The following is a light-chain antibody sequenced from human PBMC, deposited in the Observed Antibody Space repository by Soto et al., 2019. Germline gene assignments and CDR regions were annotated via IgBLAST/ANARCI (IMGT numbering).Light chain of an antibody. V-gene: IGLV2-23*01. CDR1: SSDVGSYNL. Sequence: QSVLTQPASVSGSPGQSITISCTGTSSDVGSYNLVSWYQQHPGKAPKLKIYEGSKRPSGVSNRFSGSKSGNTASLTISGLQAEDEADYYCCSYAGSSTPYVFGTGTKVTVL. CDR2: EGS. J-gene: IGLJ1*01. CDR3: CSYAGSSTPYV.